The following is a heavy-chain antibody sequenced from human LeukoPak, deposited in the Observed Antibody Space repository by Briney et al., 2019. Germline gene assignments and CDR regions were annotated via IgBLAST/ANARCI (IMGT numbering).Heavy chain of an antibody. CDR3: ARDPDPSTVTVYYYYYGMDV. V-gene: IGHV1-18*01. CDR1: GYTFTSYG. J-gene: IGHJ6*02. D-gene: IGHD4-17*01. Sequence: ASVKVSCKASGYTFTSYGISWVRQAPGQGLEWMGWISAYNGNTNYAQKLQGRVTMTTDTSTSTAYMELRSLRSDDTAVYYCARDPDPSTVTVYYYYYGMDVWGQGTTVTVSS. CDR2: ISAYNGNT.